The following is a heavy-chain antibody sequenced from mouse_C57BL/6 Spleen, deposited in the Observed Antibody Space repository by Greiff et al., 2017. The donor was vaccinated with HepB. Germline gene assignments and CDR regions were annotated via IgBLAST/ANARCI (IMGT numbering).Heavy chain of an antibody. CDR3: ARDLNGYYFDY. CDR2: ISDGGSYT. J-gene: IGHJ2*01. CDR1: GFTFSSYA. V-gene: IGHV5-4*01. Sequence: VQLKESGGGLVKPGGSLKLSCAASGFTFSSYAMSWVRQTPEKRLEWVATISDGGSYTYYPDNVKGRFTISRDNAKNNLYLQMSHLKSEDTAMYYCARDLNGYYFDYWGQGTTLTVSS.